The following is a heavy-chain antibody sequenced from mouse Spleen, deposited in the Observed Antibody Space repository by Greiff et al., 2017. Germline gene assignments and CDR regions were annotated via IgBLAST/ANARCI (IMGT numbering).Heavy chain of an antibody. J-gene: IGHJ3*01. V-gene: IGHV5-4*01. CDR2: ISDGGSYT. CDR1: GFTFSSYA. Sequence: EVQLVESGGGLVKPGGSLKLSCAASGFTFSSYAMSWVRQTPEKRLEWVATISDGGSYTYYPDNVKGRFTISRDNAKNNLYLQMSHLKSEDTAMYYCVRDGGDYDWFAYWGQGTLVTVSA. CDR3: VRDGGDYDWFAY. D-gene: IGHD2-4*01.